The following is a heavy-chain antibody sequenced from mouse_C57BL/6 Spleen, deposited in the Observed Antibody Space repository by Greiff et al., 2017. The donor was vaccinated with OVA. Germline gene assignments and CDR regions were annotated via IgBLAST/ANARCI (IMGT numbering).Heavy chain of an antibody. CDR2: IYPGSGST. V-gene: IGHV1-55*01. Sequence: QVQLKQPGAELVKPGASVKMSCKASGYTFTSYWITWVKQRPGQGLEWIGDIYPGSGSTNYNEKFKSKATLTVDTSSSTAYMQLSSLTSEDSAVYYCARRRGSSWYFDVWGTGTTVTVSS. CDR3: ARRRGSSWYFDV. D-gene: IGHD1-1*01. CDR1: GYTFTSYW. J-gene: IGHJ1*03.